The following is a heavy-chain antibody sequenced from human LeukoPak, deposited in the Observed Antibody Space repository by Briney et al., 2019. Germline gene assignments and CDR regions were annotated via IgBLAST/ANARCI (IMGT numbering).Heavy chain of an antibody. CDR2: LSSSGHYI. Sequence: PGGSLRLSCGASGFTFSTYTINWVRRAPGKGLEGVTSLSSSGHYIYSAESLKGRFTISRDNAKHLVFLQMTDLRAEDTAVYYCARDGVLVSNSPCHWFFDFWGRGTLVTVSS. J-gene: IGHJ2*01. CDR1: GFTFSTYT. CDR3: ARDGVLVSNSPCHWFFDF. V-gene: IGHV3-21*01. D-gene: IGHD2-8*02.